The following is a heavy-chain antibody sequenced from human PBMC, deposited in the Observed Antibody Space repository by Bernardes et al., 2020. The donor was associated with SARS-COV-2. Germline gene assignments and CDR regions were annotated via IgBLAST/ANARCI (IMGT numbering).Heavy chain of an antibody. CDR1: GYTFNRHG. D-gene: IGHD5-12*01. CDR3: AVERWLLAFRGNFDY. V-gene: IGHV1-18*01. CDR2: ISVYNGNT. Sequence: ASVKVSCKASGYTFNRHGISWVRQAPGQGLEWLGWISVYNGNTNYGQKVQGRFTISRDNSKNTLYLQMNSLRAEDTAVYYCAVERWLLAFRGNFDYWGQGTLVTVSS. J-gene: IGHJ4*02.